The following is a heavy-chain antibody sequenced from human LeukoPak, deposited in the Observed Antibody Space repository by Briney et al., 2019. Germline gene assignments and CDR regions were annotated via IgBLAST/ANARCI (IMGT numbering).Heavy chain of an antibody. CDR3: TTDWVHYGSRRL. V-gene: IGHV3-30*03. Sequence: GRSLRLSCAASGFTFSSYGMHWVRQAPGKGLEWVAVISYDGSNKYYADSVKGRFTISRDNSKNTLYLQMNSLKTEDTAVYYCTTDWVHYGSRRLWGQGTLVTVSS. CDR2: ISYDGSNK. D-gene: IGHD3-10*01. J-gene: IGHJ4*02. CDR1: GFTFSSYG.